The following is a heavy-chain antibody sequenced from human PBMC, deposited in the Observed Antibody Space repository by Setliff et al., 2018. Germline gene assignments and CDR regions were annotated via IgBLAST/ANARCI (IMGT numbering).Heavy chain of an antibody. CDR2: INPNSGNT. CDR3: ARGPRHNFWSGYYLVAVNY. D-gene: IGHD3-3*01. Sequence: ASVKVSCKASGYTFTNYDINWVRQATGQGLEWMGWINPNSGNTGYAQNFQGRVTMTRNTSIITAYMELSSLRFEDTAVYYCARGPRHNFWSGYYLVAVNYWGQGTLVTGSS. CDR1: GYTFTNYD. J-gene: IGHJ4*02. V-gene: IGHV1-8*02.